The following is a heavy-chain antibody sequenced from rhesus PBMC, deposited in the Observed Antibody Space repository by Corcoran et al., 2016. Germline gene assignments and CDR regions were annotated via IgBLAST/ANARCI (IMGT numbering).Heavy chain of an antibody. CDR2: ISPYNGNK. Sequence: VQLVQSVAEITQPGASVKLSRKSSGYPFTRSYMPLGRQAPAQGLEWMGLISPYNGNKGYAQPFQSRVTITTDTSTRTGYMELSSLRSEDTAVYYYTRGAGYSSREFDYWGQGVLVTVSS. D-gene: IGHD6-13*01. CDR1: GYPFTRSY. CDR3: TRGAGYSSREFDY. V-gene: IGHV1-180*01. J-gene: IGHJ4*01.